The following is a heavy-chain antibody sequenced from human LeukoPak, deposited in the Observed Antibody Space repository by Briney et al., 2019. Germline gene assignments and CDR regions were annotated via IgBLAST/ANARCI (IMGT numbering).Heavy chain of an antibody. CDR2: INPNSGGT. Sequence: ASVKVSCKASGYTFTGYYMHWVRQAPGQGLEWMGWINPNSGGTNYAQKFQGRVTTTRDTSISTAHMELSRLRSDDTTVYYCARDYGGNSHYYYGMDVWGQGTTVTVSS. J-gene: IGHJ6*02. V-gene: IGHV1-2*02. CDR1: GYTFTGYY. D-gene: IGHD4-23*01. CDR3: ARDYGGNSHYYYGMDV.